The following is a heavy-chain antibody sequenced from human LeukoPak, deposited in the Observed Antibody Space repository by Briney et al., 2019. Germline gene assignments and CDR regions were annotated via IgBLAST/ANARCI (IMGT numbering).Heavy chain of an antibody. CDR2: INSDGSGT. CDR3: TRVFAGDEYSSSGY. Sequence: GGSLRLSCAASGFTFSRYYMHWVRQAPGKGLVWVSRINSDGSGTTYADSVRGRFTVSRDNAKNTLYLQMNSLRVEDTAMYYCTRVFAGDEYSSSGYWGQGTLVTVSS. CDR1: GFTFSRYY. V-gene: IGHV3-74*01. D-gene: IGHD6-13*01. J-gene: IGHJ4*02.